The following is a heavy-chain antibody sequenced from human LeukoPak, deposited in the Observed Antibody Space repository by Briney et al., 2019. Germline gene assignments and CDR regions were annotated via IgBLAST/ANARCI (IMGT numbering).Heavy chain of an antibody. CDR1: GFTFSSYG. D-gene: IGHD1-1*01. V-gene: IGHV3-30*03. CDR3: ARDLHTTGDY. Sequence: PTGRSLRLSCAASGFTFSSYGMHWVRQAPGKGLEWVAVISYDGSNKYYEDSVKGRFTISRDNSKNTLYLQMNSLRADDTAVYYWARDLHTTGDYWGQGTLVTVSS. CDR2: ISYDGSNK. J-gene: IGHJ4*02.